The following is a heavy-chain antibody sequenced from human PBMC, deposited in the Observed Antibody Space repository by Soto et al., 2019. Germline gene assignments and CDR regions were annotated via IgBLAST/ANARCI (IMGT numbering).Heavy chain of an antibody. J-gene: IGHJ4*02. CDR1: DYTFTSYG. V-gene: IGHV1-18*01. CDR3: ARDLGVRLVEY. D-gene: IGHD6-19*01. CDR2: ISAHNGNT. Sequence: QVQLVQSGAEVKKPGASVKVSCKASDYTFTSYGISWVRQAPGQGLEWMGWISAHNGNTNYAQKFKGRVAMTTDTSTSTAYMELSYPRSYESALYFCARDLGVRLVEYSGQGTLVTVSS.